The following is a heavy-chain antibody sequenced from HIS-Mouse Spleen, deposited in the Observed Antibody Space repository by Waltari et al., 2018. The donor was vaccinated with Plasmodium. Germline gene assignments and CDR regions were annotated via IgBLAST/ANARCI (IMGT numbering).Heavy chain of an antibody. CDR2: INPNSGGT. J-gene: IGHJ3*02. V-gene: IGHV1-2*02. D-gene: IGHD3-10*01. CDR1: GYTFTGYY. CDR3: ARGGGSGTGWAFDI. Sequence: KASGYTFTGYYMHWVRQAPGQGLEWMGWINPNSGGTNYAQKFQGRVTMTRDTSISTAYMELSRLRSDDTAVYYCARGGGSGTGWAFDIWGQGTMVTVSS.